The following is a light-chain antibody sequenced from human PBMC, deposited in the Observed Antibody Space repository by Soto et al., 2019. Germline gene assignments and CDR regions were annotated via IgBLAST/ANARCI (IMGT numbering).Light chain of an antibody. Sequence: QSALTQPPSASGSPGQSVTISCTGTSSDVGGYDYVSWYQQYPGKTPKLMIFEVTKRPSGVPDRFSGSKSGNTASLTVSGLQAEDEADYYCCSYAASYTPFGGGTKVTVL. CDR1: SSDVGGYDY. V-gene: IGLV2-8*01. CDR3: CSYAASYTP. CDR2: EVT. J-gene: IGLJ2*01.